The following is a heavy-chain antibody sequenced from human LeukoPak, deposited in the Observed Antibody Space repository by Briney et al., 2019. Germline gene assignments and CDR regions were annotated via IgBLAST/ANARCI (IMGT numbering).Heavy chain of an antibody. D-gene: IGHD3-22*01. CDR3: ARDRQCYYDSSGYRDDY. CDR1: GYTFTGYY. CDR2: INPNSGGT. J-gene: IGHJ4*02. V-gene: IGHV1-2*02. Sequence: ASVKVSCKASGYTFTGYYMHWVRQAPGQGLEWMGWINPNSGGTNYAQKFQGRVTMTRDTSISTAYMELSRLRSDDTAVYYCARDRQCYYDSSGYRDDYWGQGTLVTVSS.